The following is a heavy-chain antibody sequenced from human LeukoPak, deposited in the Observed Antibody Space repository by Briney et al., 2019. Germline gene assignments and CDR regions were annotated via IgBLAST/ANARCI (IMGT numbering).Heavy chain of an antibody. CDR2: ISTSSIYI. Sequence: PGGSLRLSCAASGFTFSSYTMNWVRQAPGKGLEWVSSISTSSIYIYYADSVKGRFTISRDNAKNSLYLQMNSLRAEDTAVYYCARDWVAAAGIGAFDIWGQGTMVTVSS. V-gene: IGHV3-21*01. J-gene: IGHJ3*02. CDR1: GFTFSSYT. CDR3: ARDWVAAAGIGAFDI. D-gene: IGHD6-13*01.